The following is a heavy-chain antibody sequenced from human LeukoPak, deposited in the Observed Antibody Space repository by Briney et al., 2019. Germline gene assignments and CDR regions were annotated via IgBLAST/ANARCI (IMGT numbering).Heavy chain of an antibody. CDR2: IKQDGSEK. V-gene: IGHV3-7*01. CDR1: GFTFSSYW. J-gene: IGHJ3*02. Sequence: GGSLRLSCAASGFTFSSYWMSWVRQSPGKGLEWVANIKQDGSEKYYVDSVKGRFTISRDNAKNSLYLQMNSLRAEDTAVYYCARDSPDDAFDIWGQGTMVTVSS. CDR3: ARDSPDDAFDI.